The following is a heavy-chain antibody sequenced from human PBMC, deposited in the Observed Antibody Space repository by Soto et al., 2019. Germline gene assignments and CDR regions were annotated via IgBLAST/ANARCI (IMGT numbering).Heavy chain of an antibody. CDR1: GFTFSGYA. V-gene: IGHV3-23*01. Sequence: EEQLLESGGDLVQPGGSRRLSCAASGFTFSGYAMSWVRQAPGKGLEWVSTINGGADRTYYAESVKGRFTISRDNFKNALDLQMDSLRAEDTAIYYCARLQAIYGVLKNGIRFDPWGQGTLVTVSS. D-gene: IGHD3-3*01. J-gene: IGHJ5*02. CDR2: INGGADRT. CDR3: ARLQAIYGVLKNGIRFDP.